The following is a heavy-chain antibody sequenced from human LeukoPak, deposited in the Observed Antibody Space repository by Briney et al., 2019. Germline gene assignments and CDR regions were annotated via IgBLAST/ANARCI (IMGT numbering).Heavy chain of an antibody. Sequence: PSETLSLTCTVSGGSISSYYWSWIRQPAGKGLEWIGRIYTSGSTNYSPSLKSRVTISVDTSKNQFSLKLSSVTAADTAVYYCARVETPVTTTPPFDHWGQGTLVTVSS. D-gene: IGHD4-17*01. CDR3: ARVETPVTTTPPFDH. J-gene: IGHJ4*02. CDR1: GGSISSYY. CDR2: IYTSGST. V-gene: IGHV4-4*07.